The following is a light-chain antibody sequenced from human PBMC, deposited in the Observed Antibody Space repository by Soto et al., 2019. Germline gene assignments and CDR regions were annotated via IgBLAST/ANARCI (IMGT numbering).Light chain of an antibody. CDR1: NNDVGGHMY. Sequence: QSALTQPASVSGSPGQSITISCTGTNNDVGGHMYVSWYQHQAGKVPKLIIYEIDNRPSGVSDRFSGSKSGNTASLTISGLQAVDEAAYYCSAYRRGIIVFGGGTKLTVL. CDR2: EID. CDR3: SAYRRGIIV. V-gene: IGLV2-14*01. J-gene: IGLJ2*01.